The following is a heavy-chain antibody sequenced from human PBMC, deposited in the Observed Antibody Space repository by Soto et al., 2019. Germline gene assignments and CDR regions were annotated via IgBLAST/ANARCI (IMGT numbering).Heavy chain of an antibody. CDR2: ISYDGSNQ. V-gene: IGHV3-30-3*01. J-gene: IGHJ4*02. Sequence: QVQLVESGGGVVQPGRSLRLSCAASGFTFSSYAMHWVRQAPGKGLEWVAVISYDGSNQYYADSVKGRFTISRDNSKNTLYLQMNSLRAEDTAVYYCARGVTMIVVVGIDYWGQGTLVTVSS. D-gene: IGHD3-22*01. CDR3: ARGVTMIVVVGIDY. CDR1: GFTFSSYA.